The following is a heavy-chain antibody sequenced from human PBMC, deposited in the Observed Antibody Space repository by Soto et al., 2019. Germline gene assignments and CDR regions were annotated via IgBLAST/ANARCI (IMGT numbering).Heavy chain of an antibody. CDR3: ARGEGYCRGGSCYRWFDP. J-gene: IGHJ5*02. V-gene: IGHV1-3*01. D-gene: IGHD2-15*01. CDR2: INGGNGNT. Sequence: ASVKVSCKASGYTFTKYAMHWVRQAPGQRLEWMGWINGGNGNTKYSQKFQGRVTITRDTSASTAYMELSSLRSEDTAAYYCARGEGYCRGGSCYRWFDPWGQGTLVTVSS. CDR1: GYTFTKYA.